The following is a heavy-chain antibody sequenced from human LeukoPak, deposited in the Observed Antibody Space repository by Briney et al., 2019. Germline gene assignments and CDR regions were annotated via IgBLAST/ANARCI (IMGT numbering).Heavy chain of an antibody. CDR1: GGSISSYY. J-gene: IGHJ4*02. CDR2: IYYSGST. CDR3: AGGGGMATTSAY. D-gene: IGHD5-24*01. Sequence: PSETLSLTCTVSGGSISSYYWSWIRQPPGKGLEWIGYIYYSGSTNYNPSLKSRVTISVDTSKNQFSLKLSSVTAADTAVYYCAGGGGMATTSAYWGQGTLVTVSS. V-gene: IGHV4-59*01.